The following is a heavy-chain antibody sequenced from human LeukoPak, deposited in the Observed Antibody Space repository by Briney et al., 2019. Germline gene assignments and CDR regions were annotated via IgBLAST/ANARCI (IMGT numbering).Heavy chain of an antibody. Sequence: GGSLRLSCAAPGFTFSDYSMNWVRQAPGRGLEWISYIGLASGFVSYVDSVKGRFTISSDTARNSLYLQMSSLRAEDTAVYYCARDHNWAFDYWGQGALVTVSS. V-gene: IGHV3-21*05. CDR2: IGLASGFV. CDR3: ARDHNWAFDY. D-gene: IGHD1-20*01. CDR1: GFTFSDYS. J-gene: IGHJ4*02.